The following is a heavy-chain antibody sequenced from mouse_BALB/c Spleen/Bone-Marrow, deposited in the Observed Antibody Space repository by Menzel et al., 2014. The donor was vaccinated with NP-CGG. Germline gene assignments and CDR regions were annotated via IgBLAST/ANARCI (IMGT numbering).Heavy chain of an antibody. Sequence: EVKLMESVGGLVQPGGSLKLSCATSGFTFSDYYMFWVRQTPEKGLEWVAYISNGGGSTYYPDTVKGRFTISRDNAKNTLYLQMSRLKSEDTAMYYCARQGYDVAMDYWGQGTSVAVSS. J-gene: IGHJ4*01. V-gene: IGHV5-12*02. CDR1: GFTFSDYY. CDR3: ARQGYDVAMDY. D-gene: IGHD2-14*01. CDR2: ISNGGGST.